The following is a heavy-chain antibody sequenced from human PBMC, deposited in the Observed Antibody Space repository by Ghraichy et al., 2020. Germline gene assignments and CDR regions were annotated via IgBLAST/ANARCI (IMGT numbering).Heavy chain of an antibody. CDR1: GGSINDYY. V-gene: IGHV4-59*08. J-gene: IGHJ5*02. D-gene: IGHD4-17*01. Sequence: SQTLSLTCTVSGGSINDYYWNWLRQPPGKGLEWIGYNYYSGTTNYNPSLKSRVTISLDTSKNQFSLKLSSVTAADTAVYYCARRAHYGDYLVFDPWGQGTLVTVSS. CDR2: NYYSGTT. CDR3: ARRAHYGDYLVFDP.